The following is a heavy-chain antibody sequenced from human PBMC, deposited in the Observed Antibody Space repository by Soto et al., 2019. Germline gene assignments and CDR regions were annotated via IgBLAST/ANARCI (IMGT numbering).Heavy chain of an antibody. CDR2: IYPGDCDT. D-gene: IGHD3-22*01. CDR1: GYRFSSSC. CDR3: ARHAAGNYYDSSGSQVWYFDL. J-gene: IGHJ2*01. V-gene: IGHV5-51*01. Sequence: GEAQKISWKGFGYRFSSSCIGWGRPKNGKGLGWLGIIYPGDCDTRYSPPFQSQVTISADKSNNPAYLQWSSLKASDTAMYFCARHAAGNYYDSSGSQVWYFDLWGRGTLVTVSP.